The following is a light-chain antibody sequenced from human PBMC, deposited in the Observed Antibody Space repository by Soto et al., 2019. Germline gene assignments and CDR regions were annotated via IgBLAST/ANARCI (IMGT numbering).Light chain of an antibody. V-gene: IGKV4-1*01. Sequence: DIVMTQSPDSLAVSLGERATIKCKSSQSILYSSNNKNFLAWYQQKPGQPPKLLISWASTRESGVPDRFSGSGSGTDFTLTISSLQAEDVAVYYCQQHYKRYTFGQGTKLEI. CDR3: QQHYKRYT. J-gene: IGKJ2*01. CDR2: WAS. CDR1: QSILYSSNNKNF.